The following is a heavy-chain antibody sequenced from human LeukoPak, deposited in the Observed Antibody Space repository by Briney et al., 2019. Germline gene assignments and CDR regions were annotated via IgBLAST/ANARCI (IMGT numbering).Heavy chain of an antibody. D-gene: IGHD1-1*01. CDR2: INHSEST. J-gene: IGHJ5*02. CDR1: GGSFSGYY. CDR3: ARGYNWNDGNWFDP. Sequence: PSETLSLTCVVYGGSFSGYYWSWIRQPPGKGLEWIGEINHSESTNYSPSLKSRVTISLDTSKNQFSLKLSSVTAADTAVYYCARGYNWNDGNWFDPWGQGTLATVSS. V-gene: IGHV4-34*01.